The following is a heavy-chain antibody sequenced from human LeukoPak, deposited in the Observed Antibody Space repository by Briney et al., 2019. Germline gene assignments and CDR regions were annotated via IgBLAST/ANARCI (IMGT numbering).Heavy chain of an antibody. D-gene: IGHD3-22*01. J-gene: IGHJ4*02. Sequence: GGSLRLSCAASGLTFSSYWMSWVRQAPGKGLEWVANIKQDGSEKYYVDSVKGRFTISRDNAKNSLYLQMNSLRAEDTAVYFCARETLDSSGYYHFDYWGQGTLVTVSS. CDR1: GLTFSSYW. V-gene: IGHV3-7*01. CDR3: ARETLDSSGYYHFDY. CDR2: IKQDGSEK.